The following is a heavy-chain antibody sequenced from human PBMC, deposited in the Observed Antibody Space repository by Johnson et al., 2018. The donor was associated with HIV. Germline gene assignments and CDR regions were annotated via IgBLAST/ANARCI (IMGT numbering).Heavy chain of an antibody. D-gene: IGHD3-3*01. J-gene: IGHJ3*01. CDR1: GFTFSSWP. Sequence: VQLVESGGALVQPGGSLRLSCAASGFTFSSWPMHWVRQAPGKGLEYVSRITGSGDTYYVNSVKGRFTISRDNSKSTLYLQMDSLRAEDTAVYYCATDYNFWSGRPDSFDVWGQGTMVSVSS. CDR3: ATDYNFWSGRPDSFDV. V-gene: IGHV3-64*01. CDR2: ITGSGDT.